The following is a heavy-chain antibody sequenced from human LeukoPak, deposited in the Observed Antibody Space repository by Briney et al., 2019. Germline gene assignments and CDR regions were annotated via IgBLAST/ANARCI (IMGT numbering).Heavy chain of an antibody. Sequence: GGSLRLSCAASGFHFASYGIHWVRQAPGKGLEWVAVISNEGSNTYHADSVKGRFTVFRDNSKNMVYMQMNSLRVEDTATYYCARTREQWQVLDYWGQGTLVTVSS. CDR3: ARTREQWQVLDY. J-gene: IGHJ4*02. CDR1: GFHFASYG. CDR2: ISNEGSNT. V-gene: IGHV3-30*03. D-gene: IGHD6-19*01.